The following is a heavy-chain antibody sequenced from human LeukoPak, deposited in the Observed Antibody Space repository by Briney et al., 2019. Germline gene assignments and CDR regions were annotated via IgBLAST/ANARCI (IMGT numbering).Heavy chain of an antibody. CDR2: IRESAGGT. D-gene: IGHD3-10*01. CDR1: GITLSNYG. J-gene: IGHJ4*02. V-gene: IGHV3-23*01. Sequence: GGSLRLSCVASGITLSNYGMSWIRQAPGKGLEWVAHIRESAGGTNYADSVKGRFTISRDNSKNTLYLQMNSLRAEDTAVYFCARRGVVIRAVILLAFHNEAHYFDYWGRGTLVTVSS. CDR3: ARRGVVIRAVILLAFHNEAHYFDY.